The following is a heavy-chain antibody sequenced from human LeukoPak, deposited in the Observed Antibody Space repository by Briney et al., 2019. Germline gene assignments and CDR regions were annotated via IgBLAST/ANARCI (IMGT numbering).Heavy chain of an antibody. V-gene: IGHV3-11*01. D-gene: IGHD6-19*01. Sequence: TGGSLRLSCAASGFRLSDYYMSWIRQAPGKGLEWVSYISSSGSTIYYADSVKGRFTISRDNSKNTLYLQMNSLRAEDTAVYYCAKVPFIAVAGPSFDYWGQGTLVTVSS. CDR2: ISSSGSTI. J-gene: IGHJ4*02. CDR3: AKVPFIAVAGPSFDY. CDR1: GFRLSDYY.